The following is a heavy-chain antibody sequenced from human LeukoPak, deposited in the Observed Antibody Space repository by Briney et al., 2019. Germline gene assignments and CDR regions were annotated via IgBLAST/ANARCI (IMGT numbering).Heavy chain of an antibody. CDR1: GFTFSTSA. Sequence: SAKVSCKASGFTFSTSAVQWVRQARGQRLEWIGWIVVGSSNTNYAQKFQERVTITRDMSTSTAYMELTSLRSEDTAVYYCAAEMVRGVTGPTESYYYRGMDAWGQGTTVTVSS. CDR3: AAEMVRGVTGPTESYYYRGMDA. D-gene: IGHD3-10*01. CDR2: IVVGSSNT. V-gene: IGHV1-58*01. J-gene: IGHJ6*02.